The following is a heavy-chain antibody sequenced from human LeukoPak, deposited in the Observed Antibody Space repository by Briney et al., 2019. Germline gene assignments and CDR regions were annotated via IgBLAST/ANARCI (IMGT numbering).Heavy chain of an antibody. D-gene: IGHD2-15*01. Sequence: SETLSLTCAVYGGSFSGYYWSWIRQPPEKGLEWIGEINHSGSTNYNPSLKSRVTISVDTSKNQFSLKLSSVTAADTAVYYCAREAVPACSGGSCYRAPFDYWGQGTLVTVSS. V-gene: IGHV4-34*01. CDR2: INHSGST. J-gene: IGHJ4*02. CDR1: GGSFSGYY. CDR3: AREAVPACSGGSCYRAPFDY.